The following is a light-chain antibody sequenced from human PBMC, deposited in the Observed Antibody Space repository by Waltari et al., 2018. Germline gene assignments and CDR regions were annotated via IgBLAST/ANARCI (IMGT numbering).Light chain of an antibody. Sequence: EIVLTQSPGTLSLSPGERATLSCRASQSVSSSYLAWYQQKPGQAPRLLIYGASSRATGIPDRFSGSGSGTEITLTISSLQSEDFAVYYCQQYNSWPYTFGQGTKLEVK. CDR2: GAS. V-gene: IGKV3-20*01. J-gene: IGKJ2*01. CDR3: QQYNSWPYT. CDR1: QSVSSSY.